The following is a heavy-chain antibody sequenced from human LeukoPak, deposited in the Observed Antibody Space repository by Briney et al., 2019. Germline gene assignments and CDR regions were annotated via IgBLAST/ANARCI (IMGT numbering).Heavy chain of an antibody. Sequence: GGSLRLSCAASGFTVSSNYMSWVRQAPGKGLEWVSVIYSGGSTYYADSVKGRFTTSRDNSKNTLYLQMNSLRAEDTAVYYCARTYQDANWFDPWGQGTMVTVSS. J-gene: IGHJ5*02. CDR1: GFTVSSNY. CDR2: IYSGGST. CDR3: ARTYQDANWFDP. V-gene: IGHV3-66*02.